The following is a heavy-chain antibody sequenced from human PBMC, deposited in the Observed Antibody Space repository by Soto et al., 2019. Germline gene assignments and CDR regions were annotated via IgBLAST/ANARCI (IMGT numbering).Heavy chain of an antibody. CDR2: IKSKADGGTT. CDR3: TTVLPITFFGVVRVP. CDR1: GFTFSNAW. J-gene: IGHJ5*02. V-gene: IGHV3-15*07. D-gene: IGHD3-3*01. Sequence: EVQLVESGGGLVEPGGSLRLSCAASGFTFSNAWMHWVRQAPGKGLAWVGRIKSKADGGTTDYAAPVKGRFTISRDDLKTTLYLQMNNLKTEDTAVYYCTTVLPITFFGVVRVPWGQGTLVTVSS.